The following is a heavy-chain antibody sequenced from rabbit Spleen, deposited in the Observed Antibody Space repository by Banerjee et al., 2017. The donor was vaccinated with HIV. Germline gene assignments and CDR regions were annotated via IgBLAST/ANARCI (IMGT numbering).Heavy chain of an antibody. J-gene: IGHJ4*01. D-gene: IGHD3-1*01. V-gene: IGHV1S45*01. CDR2: IYNDAT. CDR1: GFSFSDSYY. CDR3: ARNDVGGPGYGHAIDL. Sequence: QEQLVESGGGLVQPEGSLTLTCKASGFSFSDSYYMCWVRQAPGKGLEWIACIYNDATWYANWAKGRFTISKPSSTTVTLQMTSLTAADTATYFCARNDVGGPGYGHAIDLWGPGTLVTVS.